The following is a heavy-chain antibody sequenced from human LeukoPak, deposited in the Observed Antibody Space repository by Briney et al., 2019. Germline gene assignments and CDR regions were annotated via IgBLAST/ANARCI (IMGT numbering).Heavy chain of an antibody. Sequence: GASVKVSCKASGYTFTGYYMHWVRQAPGQGLEWMGWINPNSGGTNYAQKFQGRVTITADKSTSTAYMELSSLRSEDTAVYYCARAGSWFGDSWGQGTLVTVSS. CDR2: INPNSGGT. CDR1: GYTFTGYY. V-gene: IGHV1-2*02. D-gene: IGHD3-10*01. CDR3: ARAGSWFGDS. J-gene: IGHJ4*02.